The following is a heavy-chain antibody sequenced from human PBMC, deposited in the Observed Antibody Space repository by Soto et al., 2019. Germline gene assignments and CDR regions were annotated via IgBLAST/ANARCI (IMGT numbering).Heavy chain of an antibody. D-gene: IGHD3-3*01. CDR3: ARDFSTLFGVIMRFDY. CDR2: ISAYNGNT. CDR1: GYTFTSYG. J-gene: IGHJ4*02. V-gene: IGHV1-18*04. Sequence: ASVKVSCKASGYTFTSYGISWVRQAPGQGLEWMGWISAYNGNTNYAQKLQGRVTMTTDTSTSTAYMELRSLRSDDTAVYYCARDFSTLFGVIMRFDYWGQGTLVTVSS.